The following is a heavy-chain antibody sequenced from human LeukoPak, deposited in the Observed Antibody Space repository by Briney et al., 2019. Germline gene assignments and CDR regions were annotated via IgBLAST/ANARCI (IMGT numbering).Heavy chain of an antibody. CDR2: ISPYNGNT. J-gene: IGHJ4*02. D-gene: IGHD1-7*01. Sequence: GASVKVSCKASGYTFTSHGITWVRQAPGQGLEWMGWISPYNGNTNYAQKLQGRVTMTTDTSTSTAYMELRSLRSDDTAVYYCARATNCNYASDYWGQGTLVTVSS. CDR3: ARATNCNYASDY. CDR1: GYTFTSHG. V-gene: IGHV1-18*01.